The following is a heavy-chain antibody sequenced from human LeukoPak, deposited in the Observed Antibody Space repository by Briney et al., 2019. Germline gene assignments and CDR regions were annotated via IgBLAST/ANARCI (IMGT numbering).Heavy chain of an antibody. V-gene: IGHV4-30-4*01. D-gene: IGHD3-9*01. CDR1: GGSISSGDYY. J-gene: IGHJ3*02. CDR3: ASLYYDILTGYDAFDI. CDR2: IYYSGST. Sequence: SETLSLTCTVSGGSISSGDYYWSWIRQPPGKGLEWIGYIYYSGSTYYNPSLKSRVTISVDTSKNQFSLKLSSVTAADTAVYYCASLYYDILTGYDAFDIWGQGTMVTVSS.